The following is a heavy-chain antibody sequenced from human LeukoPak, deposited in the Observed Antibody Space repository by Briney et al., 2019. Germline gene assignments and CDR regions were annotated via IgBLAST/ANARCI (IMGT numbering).Heavy chain of an antibody. CDR3: ARRGYRYADTFDI. J-gene: IGHJ3*02. CDR2: IYTSGST. V-gene: IGHV4-61*02. CDR1: GGSISSGSYY. Sequence: SETLSLTCTVSGGSISSGSYYWSWIRQPAGKGLEWIGRIYTSGSTNYNPSLKSRVTISVDTSKNQFSLKLSSVTAADTAVYYCARRGYRYADTFDIWGQGTMVTVSS. D-gene: IGHD5-18*01.